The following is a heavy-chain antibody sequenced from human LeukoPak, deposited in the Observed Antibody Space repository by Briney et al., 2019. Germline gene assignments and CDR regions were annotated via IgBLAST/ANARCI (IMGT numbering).Heavy chain of an antibody. Sequence: SGTLSLTCTVSGGSISSYYWSWIRQPAGKGLEWMGRIYTSGSTNYNPSLKSRVTMSVDTSKNQFSLKLSSVTAADTAVYYCARVEGSSSSYYYYYMDVWGKGTTVTVSS. D-gene: IGHD6-6*01. J-gene: IGHJ6*03. CDR1: GGSISSYY. CDR3: ARVEGSSSSYYYYYMDV. CDR2: IYTSGST. V-gene: IGHV4-4*07.